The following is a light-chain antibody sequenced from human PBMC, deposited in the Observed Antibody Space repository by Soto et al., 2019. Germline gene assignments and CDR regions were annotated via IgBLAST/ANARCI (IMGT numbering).Light chain of an antibody. CDR2: GVS. Sequence: EIVLTQSPGTLSLSPGERATLSCRASQSVSSSYLAWYQQKPGQAPRLLIHGVSTRATGIPDRFSGSGSGTDFTLTISRLEPEDFAVYYCQQYSVWPLTFGGGTKVEIK. CDR3: QQYSVWPLT. V-gene: IGKV3-20*01. CDR1: QSVSSSY. J-gene: IGKJ4*01.